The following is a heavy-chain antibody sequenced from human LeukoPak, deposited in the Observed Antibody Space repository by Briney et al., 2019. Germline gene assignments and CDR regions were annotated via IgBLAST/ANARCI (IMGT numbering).Heavy chain of an antibody. V-gene: IGHV4-4*07. D-gene: IGHD6-19*01. J-gene: IGHJ5*02. CDR2: IYTSGST. CDR3: ARETRIAVAGTDWFDP. Sequence: SETLSLTCIVFGGSISSYYWSWLRQPAGKGLEWIGRIYTSGSTNYNPSLKSRVTISVDTSKNQFSLKLSSVTAADTAVYYCARETRIAVAGTDWFDPWGQGTLVTVSS. CDR1: GGSISSYY.